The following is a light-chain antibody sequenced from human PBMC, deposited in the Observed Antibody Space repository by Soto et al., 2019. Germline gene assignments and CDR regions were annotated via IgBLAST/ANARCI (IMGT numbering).Light chain of an antibody. CDR1: QSVSSSY. CDR2: GAS. J-gene: IGKJ1*01. Sequence: EIVFTQSPGTLSLSPGERATLSCRASQSVSSSYLAWYQQKPGQAPRLLIYGASSRATGIPDRFSGSGSGTDFTLTISRLEPEDFAVYYCQHPGTFGQGTKVDIK. V-gene: IGKV3-20*01. CDR3: QHPGT.